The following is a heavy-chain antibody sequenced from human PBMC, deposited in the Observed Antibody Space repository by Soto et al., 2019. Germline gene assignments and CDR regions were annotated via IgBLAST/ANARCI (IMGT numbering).Heavy chain of an antibody. CDR3: ALLDAGDAFDI. CDR1: VGSISISSYY. Sequence: SETLSLTCTVSVGSISISSYYLGGIRQPPGKGLEWIGSIYYSGSTYYNPSLKSRVTISVDTSKNQFSLKLSSVTAADTAVYYCALLDAGDAFDIWGQGTMVTVSS. CDR2: IYYSGST. J-gene: IGHJ3*02. D-gene: IGHD2-2*01. V-gene: IGHV4-39*01.